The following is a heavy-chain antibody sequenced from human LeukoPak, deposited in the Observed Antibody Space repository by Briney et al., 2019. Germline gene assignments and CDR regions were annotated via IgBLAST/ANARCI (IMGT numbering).Heavy chain of an antibody. D-gene: IGHD1-26*01. CDR1: GGTFSSYA. V-gene: IGHV1-69*06. Sequence: SVKVSCKASGGTFSSYAISWVRQALGQGLEWMGGIIPIFGTANYAQKFQGRVTITADKSTSTAYMELSSLRSEDTAVYYCARETTGSYTTDAFDIWGQGTMVTVSS. CDR2: IIPIFGTA. CDR3: ARETTGSYTTDAFDI. J-gene: IGHJ3*02.